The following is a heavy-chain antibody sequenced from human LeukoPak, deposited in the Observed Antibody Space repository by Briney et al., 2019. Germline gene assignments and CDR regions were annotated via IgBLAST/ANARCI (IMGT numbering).Heavy chain of an antibody. J-gene: IGHJ3*01. CDR2: ISSTTGRII. Sequence: GGSLRLSCAASGFTFSDYYMTWIRQAPGKGLEWLSYISSTTGRIIYYADSVKGRFTISRDNTKNSLFLQMVSLRVEDTAVYYCARYYSDAFGVWGQGTVVTVSS. D-gene: IGHD3-10*01. CDR3: ARYYSDAFGV. V-gene: IGHV3-11*04. CDR1: GFTFSDYY.